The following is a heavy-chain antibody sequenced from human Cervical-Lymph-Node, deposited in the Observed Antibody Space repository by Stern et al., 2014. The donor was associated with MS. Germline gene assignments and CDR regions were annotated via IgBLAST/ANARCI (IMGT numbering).Heavy chain of an antibody. D-gene: IGHD3-3*01. Sequence: QVQLVESGGGLVKPGGSLRLSCAASGFTFSDFFMNWIRQAPGKGLEWVSYTSTSGSTVYYADSLKGRFTISRDNAKNSLYLQMSSLRAEDTAVYYCARGWRPYYNYYYAMDVWGQGTTVTVSS. CDR1: GFTFSDFF. J-gene: IGHJ6*02. V-gene: IGHV3-11*01. CDR2: TSTSGSTV. CDR3: ARGWRPYYNYYYAMDV.